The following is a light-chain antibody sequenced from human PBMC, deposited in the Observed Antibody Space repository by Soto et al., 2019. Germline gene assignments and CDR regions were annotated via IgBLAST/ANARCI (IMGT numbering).Light chain of an antibody. Sequence: EIVMTQSPATLSVSPRDRATISCRASQSISGNLAWYQQKPGQGPRLLIYHVSTRTTGTPATFSGSASGTEFTLTISSLQSEDFAVYYCQQYGSSPYTFGQGTKLEIK. J-gene: IGKJ2*01. V-gene: IGKV3D-15*02. CDR2: HVS. CDR1: QSISGN. CDR3: QQYGSSPYT.